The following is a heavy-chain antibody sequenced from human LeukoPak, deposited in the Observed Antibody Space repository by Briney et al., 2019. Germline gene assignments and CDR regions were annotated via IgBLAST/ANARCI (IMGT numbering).Heavy chain of an antibody. CDR2: FYTSGTT. Sequence: SETLSLTCAVYGGSFSGYYWSWIRQPAGKGLEWIGRFYTSGTTNYNPSLKSRVTISIDTSKNQFSLRLSSVTAADTAVYYCAREFEYWGQGTLVTVSS. CDR1: GGSFSGYY. CDR3: AREFEY. J-gene: IGHJ4*02. V-gene: IGHV4-4*07.